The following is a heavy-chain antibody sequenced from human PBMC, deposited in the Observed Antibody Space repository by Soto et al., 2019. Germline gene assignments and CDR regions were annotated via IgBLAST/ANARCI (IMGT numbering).Heavy chain of an antibody. D-gene: IGHD6-19*01. CDR1: SGSISSSNW. V-gene: IGHV4-4*02. CDR3: AREGGAVAGSAFDI. J-gene: IGHJ3*02. Sequence: QVQLQESGPGLVKPSGTLSLTCAVSSGSISSSNWWRWVRQPPGKGLEWIGEIYHSGSTNYNPSLKSRVTIAVDKSKNQFSLKLSSVTAADTAVYYCAREGGAVAGSAFDIWGQGTMVTVSS. CDR2: IYHSGST.